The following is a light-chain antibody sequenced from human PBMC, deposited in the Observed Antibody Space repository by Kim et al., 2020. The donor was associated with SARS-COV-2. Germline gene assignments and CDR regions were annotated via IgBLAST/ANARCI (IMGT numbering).Light chain of an antibody. J-gene: IGKJ4*01. V-gene: IGKV2-28*01. CDR2: LGS. CDR3: MQALQTPLT. Sequence: DIVMTQSPLSLPVTPGEPASISGRSSQSLLHSNGYNYLDWYLQKPGQSPQLLIYLGSNRASWVPDRFSGSGSVTDFTLKISRVEAEDVGVYYCMQALQTPLTFGGGTKVGIK. CDR1: QSLLHSNGYNY.